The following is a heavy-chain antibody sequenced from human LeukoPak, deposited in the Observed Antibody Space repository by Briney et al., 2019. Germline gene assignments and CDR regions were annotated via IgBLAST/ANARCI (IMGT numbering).Heavy chain of an antibody. CDR1: GFTFSSYW. CDR3: ARPSSSWYYFDY. J-gene: IGHJ4*02. D-gene: IGHD6-13*01. V-gene: IGHV3-74*01. CDR2: INSDGSST. Sequence: GGSLRLSCAASGFTFSSYWMHWVRQAPGKGLVWVSRINSDGSSTSYADSVKGRFTISRDNAKNTLYLQMNSLRAEDTAVYYCARPSSSWYYFDYWGQGTLVTVSS.